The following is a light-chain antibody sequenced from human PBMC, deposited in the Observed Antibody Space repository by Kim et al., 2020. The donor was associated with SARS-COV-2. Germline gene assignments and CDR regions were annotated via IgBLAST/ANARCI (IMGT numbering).Light chain of an antibody. V-gene: IGKV3-20*01. CDR2: GAS. CDR1: RSVSSSF. J-gene: IGKJ2*01. Sequence: PGARSTLSCRAIRSVSSSFLAWYHQNPGQAPRLLIYGASSRSTGIPDRFSGSGSGTDLTLTISILEPEDFAVYYCQHYGSSPPYTFGQGTKLEI. CDR3: QHYGSSPPYT.